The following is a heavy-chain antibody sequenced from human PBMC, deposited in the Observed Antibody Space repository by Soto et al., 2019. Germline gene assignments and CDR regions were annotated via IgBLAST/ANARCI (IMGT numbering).Heavy chain of an antibody. CDR3: ARYEVGAPLSHGYYYGMDV. CDR2: ISYDGSNK. CDR1: GFTFSSYA. Sequence: GGSLRLSCAASGFTFSSYAMHWVRQAPGKGLEWVAVISYDGSNKYYADSVKGRFTISRDNSKNTLYLQMNSLRAEDTAVYYCARYEVGAPLSHGYYYGMDVWGQGTTVTVSS. V-gene: IGHV3-30-3*01. J-gene: IGHJ6*02. D-gene: IGHD1-26*01.